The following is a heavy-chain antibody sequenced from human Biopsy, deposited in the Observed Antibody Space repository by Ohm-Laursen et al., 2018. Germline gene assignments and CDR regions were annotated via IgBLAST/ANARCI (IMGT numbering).Heavy chain of an antibody. D-gene: IGHD2-15*01. Sequence: SLRLSCAASGSRFSDNYMDWVRQAPGKGLEWVGRIRDKANSYTTDYAASVKGRFTISRDDSKNSLYLQMNSLKTEDTALYYCARAGRYCSGGGCYPWFDSWGQGTLVTVSS. J-gene: IGHJ5*01. CDR2: IRDKANSYTT. V-gene: IGHV3-72*01. CDR3: ARAGRYCSGGGCYPWFDS. CDR1: GSRFSDNY.